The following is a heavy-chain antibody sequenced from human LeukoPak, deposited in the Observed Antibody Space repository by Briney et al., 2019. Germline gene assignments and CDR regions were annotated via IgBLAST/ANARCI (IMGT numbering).Heavy chain of an antibody. CDR3: ARGLGFWRGPDAFDI. V-gene: IGHV1-8*03. Sequence: ASVKVSRTASGYTFTSYDINWVRQATGQGLEWMGWMNPNSGNTGYAQKFQGRVTITRNTSISTAYMELSSLRSEDTAVYYCARGLGFWRGPDAFDIWGQGTMVTVSS. D-gene: IGHD3-3*01. CDR1: GYTFTSYD. CDR2: MNPNSGNT. J-gene: IGHJ3*02.